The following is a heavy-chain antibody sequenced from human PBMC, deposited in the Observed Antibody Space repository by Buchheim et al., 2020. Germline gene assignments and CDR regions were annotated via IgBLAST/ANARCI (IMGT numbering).Heavy chain of an antibody. CDR2: IYASGTT. Sequence: QVQLQESGPGLVKPSETLSLTCSISGDSISAYYWSWIRQPAGKGLEWIGRIYASGTTSYNHSLKSRVTMSVDTSKNQFSLKVYSVTAADTAVYYCARGSGIFDSTGHQDYYFTHWGQGTL. J-gene: IGHJ4*02. CDR1: GDSISAYY. CDR3: ARGSGIFDSTGHQDYYFTH. D-gene: IGHD2/OR15-2a*01. V-gene: IGHV4-4*07.